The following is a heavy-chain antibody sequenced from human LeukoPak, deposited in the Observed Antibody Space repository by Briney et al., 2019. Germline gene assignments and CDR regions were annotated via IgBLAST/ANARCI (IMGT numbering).Heavy chain of an antibody. CDR1: GFTFSSYA. CDR3: AKEGGMAYSDYYYYGLDV. Sequence: GGSLRLSCAASGFTFSSYAMSWVRQAPGKGLEWVSCISGSGGSTHYADSVKGRFTISRDNSKNTLYLQMNSLRAEDTAVYYCAKEGGMAYSDYYYYGLDVWGQGTTVTVSS. CDR2: ISGSGGST. D-gene: IGHD4-11*01. J-gene: IGHJ6*02. V-gene: IGHV3-23*01.